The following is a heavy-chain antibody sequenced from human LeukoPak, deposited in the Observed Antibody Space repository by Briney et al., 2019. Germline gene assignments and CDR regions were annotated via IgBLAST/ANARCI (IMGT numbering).Heavy chain of an antibody. CDR1: GFTFSSYW. Sequence: GGSLRLSCVASGFTFSSYWMSWVRQAPGKGLEWVANIKPDGGEIHFVDSMKGRFTISRDNAKNSLYLQMNSLRDEDTAVYYCARGRYSSSWYFDYWGQGTLVTVSS. J-gene: IGHJ4*02. CDR2: IKPDGGEI. V-gene: IGHV3-7*01. D-gene: IGHD6-13*01. CDR3: ARGRYSSSWYFDY.